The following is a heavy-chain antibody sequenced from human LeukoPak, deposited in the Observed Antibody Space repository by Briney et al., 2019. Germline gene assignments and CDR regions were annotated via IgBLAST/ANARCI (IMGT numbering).Heavy chain of an antibody. D-gene: IGHD4-23*01. CDR2: ISWHSGII. J-gene: IGHJ4*02. V-gene: IGHV3-9*01. CDR1: GFTFRDHY. Sequence: GGSLRLSCAASGFTFRDHYMDWVRQAPGKGLEWVSGISWHSGIIDYADSVKGRFTISRDNAKNSLYLQMNSLRAEDTALYYCTKDIGYGGNFPFDYWGQGTLVTVSS. CDR3: TKDIGYGGNFPFDY.